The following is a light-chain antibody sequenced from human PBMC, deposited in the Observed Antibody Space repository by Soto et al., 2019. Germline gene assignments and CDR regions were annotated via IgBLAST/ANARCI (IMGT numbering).Light chain of an antibody. J-gene: IGKJ1*01. Sequence: DIQITHPPSSLSSSVLDIVTITCRASHPININLVWFQQKPGKAPKSLIYDATHLQSGVPSRFSGSGGGTDFTLTIGSLQPEDVATYYCQQLNSYPSFGQGTKVDIK. V-gene: IGKV1-16*01. CDR2: DAT. CDR3: QQLNSYPS. CDR1: HPININ.